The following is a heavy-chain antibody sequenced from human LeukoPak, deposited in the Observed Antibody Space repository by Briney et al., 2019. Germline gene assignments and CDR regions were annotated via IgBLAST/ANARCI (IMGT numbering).Heavy chain of an antibody. J-gene: IGHJ5*02. CDR2: IYYSGST. V-gene: IGHV4-39*07. CDR1: GGSISSSSYY. CDR3: ARNRGVCSGGSCYSYWFDP. Sequence: PSETLSLTCTVSGGSISSSSYYWGWIRQPPGKGLEWIGSIYYSGSTYYNPSLKSRVTISVDTSKNQFSLKLSSVTAADTAVYYCARNRGVCSGGSCYSYWFDPWGQGTLVTVSS. D-gene: IGHD2-15*01.